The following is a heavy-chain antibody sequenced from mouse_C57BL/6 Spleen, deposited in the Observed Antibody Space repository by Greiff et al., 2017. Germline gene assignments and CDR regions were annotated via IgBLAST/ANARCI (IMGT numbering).Heavy chain of an antibody. Sequence: EVKLMESGGGLVQPGGSLSLSCAASGFTFTDYYMSWVRQPPGKALEWLGFIRNKANGYTTEYSASVKGRFTISGDNSQSILYLQMNALRAEDSATYCCARLGYGNYVAYWGQGTLVTVSA. V-gene: IGHV7-3*01. J-gene: IGHJ3*01. CDR1: GFTFTDYY. CDR3: ARLGYGNYVAY. CDR2: IRNKANGYTT. D-gene: IGHD2-1*01.